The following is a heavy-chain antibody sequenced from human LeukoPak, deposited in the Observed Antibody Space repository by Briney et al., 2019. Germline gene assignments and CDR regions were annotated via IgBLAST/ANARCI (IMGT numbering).Heavy chain of an antibody. J-gene: IGHJ3*02. CDR3: ARVEAVASAFDI. CDR2: IGGSGDAL. CDR1: GFTFSDYS. Sequence: GGSLRLSCAASGFTFSDYSMNWVRQAPGKGLEWVAYIGGSGDALYYADSVKGRFTISRDNAKNSLYLQMNSLRDEDTAVYYCARVEAVASAFDIWGQGTMVTVSS. D-gene: IGHD6-19*01. V-gene: IGHV3-48*02.